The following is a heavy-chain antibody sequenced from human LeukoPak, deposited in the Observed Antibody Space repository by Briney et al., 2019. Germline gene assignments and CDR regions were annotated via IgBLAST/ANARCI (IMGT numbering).Heavy chain of an antibody. Sequence: SETLSLTCTVSGGSISGYYWSWIRQPPGKGLEWIGYIYYSGSTNYNPSLKSRVTISVDTSKNQFSLKLSSVTAADTAVYYCARLSIQPEDYGMDVWGQGTTVTVSS. CDR2: IYYSGST. D-gene: IGHD5-18*01. V-gene: IGHV4-59*08. J-gene: IGHJ6*02. CDR1: GGSISGYY. CDR3: ARLSIQPEDYGMDV.